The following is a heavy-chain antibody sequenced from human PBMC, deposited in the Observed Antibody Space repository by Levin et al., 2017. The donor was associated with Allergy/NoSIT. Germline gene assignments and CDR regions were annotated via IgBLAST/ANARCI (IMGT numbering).Heavy chain of an antibody. CDR3: ARHRAAGGNYYYGMDV. CDR1: GYSFSTYW. J-gene: IGHJ6*02. Sequence: RGESLKISCEGSGYSFSTYWIAWVRQMPGKGLEWMGLLYPGGSVKYSPSFQGQVTISGDTSTTTAYLQWSSLKASDTATYYCARHRAAGGNYYYGMDVWGQGTTVTVSS. V-gene: IGHV5-51*01. D-gene: IGHD6-13*01. CDR2: LYPGGSV.